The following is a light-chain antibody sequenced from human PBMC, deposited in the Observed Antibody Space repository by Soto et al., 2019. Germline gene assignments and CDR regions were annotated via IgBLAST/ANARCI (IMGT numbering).Light chain of an antibody. CDR3: QQYGSLPAT. V-gene: IGKV3-20*01. CDR1: QSVRGNH. Sequence: EIVLTQSPGTLSLSPGESATLSCRGSQSVRGNHFAWYQQKPGQAPRLLIYGASARTTDIPDRFSGSGSGTDFTLTISRLEPEDFAVYYCQQYGSLPATFGQGTKVEIK. CDR2: GAS. J-gene: IGKJ1*01.